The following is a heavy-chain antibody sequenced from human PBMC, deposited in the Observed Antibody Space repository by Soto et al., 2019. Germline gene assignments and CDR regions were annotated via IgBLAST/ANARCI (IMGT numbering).Heavy chain of an antibody. Sequence: EVQLVETGGGLIQPGGSLRLSCAASGFTVSSNYMSWVRQAPGKGLEWVSVIYSGGSTYYADSVKGRFTISRDNSKNTLYLQMNSLRAEDTAVYYCARDNLPAAIRRYGYYYYGMDVWGQGTTVTVSS. CDR3: ARDNLPAAIRRYGYYYYGMDV. CDR1: GFTVSSNY. J-gene: IGHJ6*02. D-gene: IGHD2-2*02. CDR2: IYSGGST. V-gene: IGHV3-53*02.